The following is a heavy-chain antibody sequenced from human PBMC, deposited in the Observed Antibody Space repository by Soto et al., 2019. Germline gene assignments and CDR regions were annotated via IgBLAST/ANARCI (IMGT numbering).Heavy chain of an antibody. Sequence: QVQLVQCGAEVKKPGSSVKVSCKASGGTFSSYTISWVRQAPGQGLEWMGRIIPILGIANYAQKFQGRVTITADKSTSTAYMELSSLRSEDTAVYYCARDHSRRGYSGYDYGIDYWGQGTLVTVSS. J-gene: IGHJ4*02. D-gene: IGHD5-12*01. CDR2: IIPILGIA. CDR3: ARDHSRRGYSGYDYGIDY. CDR1: GGTFSSYT. V-gene: IGHV1-69*08.